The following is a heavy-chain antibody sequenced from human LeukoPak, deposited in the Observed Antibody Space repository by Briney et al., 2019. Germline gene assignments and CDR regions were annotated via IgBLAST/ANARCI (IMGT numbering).Heavy chain of an antibody. CDR3: ARDFPNSRCFDY. J-gene: IGHJ4*02. Sequence: GGSLRLSCAASGFTFSSYSMNWVRQAPGKGLEWVSSISSSSSYIYYADSVKGRFTISRDNAKNSLYLQMNSLRAEDTAVYYCARDFPNSRCFDYWGQGSLVTVSS. V-gene: IGHV3-21*01. CDR1: GFTFSSYS. D-gene: IGHD6-13*01. CDR2: ISSSSSYI.